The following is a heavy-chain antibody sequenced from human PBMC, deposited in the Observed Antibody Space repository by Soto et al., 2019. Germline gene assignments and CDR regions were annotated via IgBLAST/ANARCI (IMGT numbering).Heavy chain of an antibody. CDR1: GFSFSSHA. CDR3: AKGGCSGGNCSPNWFDP. CDR2: LSGSGVNT. J-gene: IGHJ5*02. Sequence: EVQLLESGGGLEQPGGSLRLSCAASGFSFSSHAMTWVRQAPGKGLEWVSSLSGSGVNTYYADSVKGRFTISRDNSKNPXYLQMNSMRAEDTAVYYCAKGGCSGGNCSPNWFDPWGQGTLVTVSS. D-gene: IGHD2-15*01. V-gene: IGHV3-23*01.